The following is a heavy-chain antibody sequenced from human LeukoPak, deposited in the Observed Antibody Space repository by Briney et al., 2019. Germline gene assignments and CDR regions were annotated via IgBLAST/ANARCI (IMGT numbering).Heavy chain of an antibody. Sequence: GGSLRLSCAASGFTFSRYAMHWVRQAPGKGLEWVAVISYDGSNKYYADSVKGRFTISRDNSKNTLYLQMNSLRAEDTAVYYCARVSGYYDYWGQGTLVTVSS. CDR2: ISYDGSNK. D-gene: IGHD3-22*01. CDR1: GFTFSRYA. J-gene: IGHJ4*02. V-gene: IGHV3-30-3*01. CDR3: ARVSGYYDY.